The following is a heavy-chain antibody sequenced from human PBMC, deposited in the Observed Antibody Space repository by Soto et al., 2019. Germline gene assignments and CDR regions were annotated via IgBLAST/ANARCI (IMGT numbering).Heavy chain of an antibody. J-gene: IGHJ4*02. CDR1: GFTFSNYA. Sequence: GASLRLSCAASGFTFSNYAMHWVRQAPGKGLEWVALTSYDGNNEYYTDSVKGRFTISRDNSKNTLFLQMNSPRPEDTAVYYCAKDKGVFNWATSYFDYWGQGALVTVSS. V-gene: IGHV3-30*18. CDR3: AKDKGVFNWATSYFDY. D-gene: IGHD1-1*01. CDR2: TSYDGNNE.